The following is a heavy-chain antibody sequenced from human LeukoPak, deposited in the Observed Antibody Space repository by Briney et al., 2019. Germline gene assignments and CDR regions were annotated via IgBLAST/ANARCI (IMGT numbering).Heavy chain of an antibody. CDR1: GFTFSSYA. J-gene: IGHJ4*02. Sequence: PGGSLSLSCAASGFTFSSYAMSWVRQAPGKGLEWVSAISGSGGSTYYADSVKGRFTISRDNSKNTLYLQMNSLRAEHTAVYYCAKGKSAMVVVVKDHWGQGTLVPVSS. CDR3: AKGKSAMVVVVKDH. D-gene: IGHD3-22*01. V-gene: IGHV3-23*01. CDR2: ISGSGGST.